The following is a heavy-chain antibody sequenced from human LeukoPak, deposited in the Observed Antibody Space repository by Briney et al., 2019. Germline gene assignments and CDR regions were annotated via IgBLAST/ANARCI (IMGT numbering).Heavy chain of an antibody. CDR1: GFTFDDYA. D-gene: IGHD6-19*01. J-gene: IGHJ4*02. CDR3: AARHSYRSGWFYFDF. V-gene: IGHV3-9*01. Sequence: GRSLRLSCAASGFTFDDYAMHWVRQAPGKGLEWVSGISWNSGSIGYADSVKGRFTISRDNAKNSLYLQMNSLRDEDTALYYCAARHSYRSGWFYFDFWGQGTLVTVSS. CDR2: ISWNSGSI.